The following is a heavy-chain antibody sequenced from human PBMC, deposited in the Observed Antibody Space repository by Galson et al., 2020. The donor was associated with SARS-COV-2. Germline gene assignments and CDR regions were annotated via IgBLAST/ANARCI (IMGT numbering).Heavy chain of an antibody. CDR1: GYSFTDYG. D-gene: IGHD1-26*01. J-gene: IGHJ4*02. CDR3: ARDVGAPATAIPKFDY. V-gene: IGHV1-18*01. CDR2: ISAYNGNT. Sequence: ASVKVSCKASGYSFTDYGFSWVRQAPGQGLEWMGWISAYNGNTNYAQKFHGRVTMTTDTSTSTAYMELRSLTPDDTAVYYCARDVGAPATAIPKFDYWGQGTLVIVSS.